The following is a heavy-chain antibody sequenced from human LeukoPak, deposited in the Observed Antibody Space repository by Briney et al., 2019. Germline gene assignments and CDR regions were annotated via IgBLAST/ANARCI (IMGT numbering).Heavy chain of an antibody. D-gene: IGHD3-10*01. CDR1: GYTFTSYG. Sequence: GASVKVSCKASGYTFTSYGISWVRQAPGQGLGWMGWISAYNGNTNYAQKLQGRVTMTTDTSTSTAYMELRSLRSDDTAVYYCARAVSTMVRGVIITGYFDYWGQGTLVTVSS. J-gene: IGHJ4*02. CDR2: ISAYNGNT. V-gene: IGHV1-18*04. CDR3: ARAVSTMVRGVIITGYFDY.